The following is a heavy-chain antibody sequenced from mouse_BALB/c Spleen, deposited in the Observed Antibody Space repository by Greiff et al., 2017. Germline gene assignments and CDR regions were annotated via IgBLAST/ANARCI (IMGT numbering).Heavy chain of an antibody. J-gene: IGHJ4*01. CDR2: ISSGGSYT. V-gene: IGHV5-9-4*01. CDR3: AREEENAMDY. Sequence: EVKLMESGGGLVKPGGSLKLSCAASGFTFSSYAMSWVRQSPEKRLEWVAEISSGGSYTYYPDTVTGRFTISRDNAKNTLYLEMSSLRSEDTAMYYCAREEENAMDYWGQGTSVTVSS. CDR1: GFTFSSYA.